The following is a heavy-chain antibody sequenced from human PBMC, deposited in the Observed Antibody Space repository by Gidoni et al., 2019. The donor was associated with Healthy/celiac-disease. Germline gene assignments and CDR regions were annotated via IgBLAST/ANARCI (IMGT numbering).Heavy chain of an antibody. J-gene: IGHJ6*02. V-gene: IGHV4-61*02. CDR2: IYTSGST. CDR3: ARTGYDILTGYPYYYYGMDV. CDR1: GGAISSGSYY. Sequence: QVQLQESGPGLVKPSQTLSLTCTVSGGAISSGSYYWSWIRQPAGKGLEWMGRIYTSGSTNYNPSLKSRVTISLDTSKNQFSLKLSSVTAADTAVYYCARTGYDILTGYPYYYYGMDVWGQGTTVTVSS. D-gene: IGHD3-9*01.